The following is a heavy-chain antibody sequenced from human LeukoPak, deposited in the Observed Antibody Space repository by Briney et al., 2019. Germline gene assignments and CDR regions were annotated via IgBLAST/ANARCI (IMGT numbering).Heavy chain of an antibody. D-gene: IGHD5-18*01. CDR1: GFTFSSYE. Sequence: PGGSLRLSCAASGFTFSSYEMNWVRQAPGKGLEWVSYISSSGSTIYYADSVKGRFTISRDNAKNPLYLQMNSLRAEDTAVYYCARDYKDTALDYWGQGTLVTVSS. V-gene: IGHV3-48*03. J-gene: IGHJ4*02. CDR2: ISSSGSTI. CDR3: ARDYKDTALDY.